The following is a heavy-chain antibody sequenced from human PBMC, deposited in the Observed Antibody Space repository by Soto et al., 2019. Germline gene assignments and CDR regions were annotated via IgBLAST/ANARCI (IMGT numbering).Heavy chain of an antibody. J-gene: IGHJ5*02. CDR2: IYYSGST. D-gene: IGHD6-19*01. CDR1: GGSISSYY. Sequence: SETLSLTCTVSGGSISSYYWSWIRQPPGKGLEWIGYIYYSGSTNYNPSLKSRVTISVDTSKNQFSLKLSSVTAADTAVYYCARMGIAVAGSNWFDPWGQGTLVTVSS. V-gene: IGHV4-59*08. CDR3: ARMGIAVAGSNWFDP.